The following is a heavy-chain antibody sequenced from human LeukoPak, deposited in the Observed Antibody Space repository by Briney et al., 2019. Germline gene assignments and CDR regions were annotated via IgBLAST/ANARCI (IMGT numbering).Heavy chain of an antibody. V-gene: IGHV3-64D*06. J-gene: IGHJ4*02. Sequence: GGSLRLSCSVSGFTFSTYVVHWVRQAPGKGLEYVSAISSNGDNTYYADSVKGRFTISRDNSKNTLYLQMSSLRPDDTAVYFCVRGTGYWGQGTLVTVSS. CDR3: VRGTGY. CDR2: ISSNGDNT. CDR1: GFTFSTYV.